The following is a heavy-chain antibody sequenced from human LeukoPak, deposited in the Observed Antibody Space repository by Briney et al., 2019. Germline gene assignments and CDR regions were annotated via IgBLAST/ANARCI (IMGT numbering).Heavy chain of an antibody. CDR2: IKSKTDGGTT. CDR1: GFTFSKAW. V-gene: IGHV3-15*01. Sequence: GGSLRLSCAASGFTFSKAWMSWVRQAPGKGLEWVGQIKSKTDGGTTDYAAPVKGRFTISRDDSKNTLYLQMNSLRAEDTAVYYCARTPSQGRRGTSYYYYYYMDVWGKGTTVTVSS. J-gene: IGHJ6*03. CDR3: ARTPSQGRRGTSYYYYYYMDV. D-gene: IGHD2-2*01.